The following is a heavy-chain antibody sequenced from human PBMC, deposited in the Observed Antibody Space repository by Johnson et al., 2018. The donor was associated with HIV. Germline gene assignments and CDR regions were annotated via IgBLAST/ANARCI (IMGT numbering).Heavy chain of an antibody. CDR3: ARDLYGGNSEASASDI. CDR1: EFTFNNYG. J-gene: IGHJ3*02. V-gene: IGHV3-30*02. CDR2: IRYDGSNK. Sequence: QVQVVEYGGGVVQPGGSLRLSCAASEFTFNNYGMHWVRQAPGKGLEWVAFIRYDGSNKYYADSVKGRFTISRDNSKNTLYLQMNSLRAEDTAVYYCARDLYGGNSEASASDIWGQGTMVTVSS. D-gene: IGHD4-23*01.